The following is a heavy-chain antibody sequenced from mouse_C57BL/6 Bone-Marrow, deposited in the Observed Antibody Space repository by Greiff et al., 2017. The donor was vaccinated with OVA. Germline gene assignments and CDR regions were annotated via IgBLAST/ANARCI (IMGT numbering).Heavy chain of an antibody. J-gene: IGHJ4*01. V-gene: IGHV1-59*01. CDR1: GYTFTSYW. CDR2: IDPSDSST. Sequence: VQLQQPGAELVRPGTSVKLSCKASGYTFTSYWMHWVKQRPGQGLEWIGLIDPSDSSTNYNQKFKGKATLTVDTSSSTAFLQLSSLTSEDSAVYDCARGWYGEGDAMDYWGQGTSVTVSS. D-gene: IGHD2-1*01. CDR3: ARGWYGEGDAMDY.